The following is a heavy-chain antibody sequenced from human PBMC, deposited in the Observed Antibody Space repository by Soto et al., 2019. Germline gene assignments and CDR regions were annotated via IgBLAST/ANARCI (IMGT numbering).Heavy chain of an antibody. J-gene: IGHJ6*02. CDR2: IYYGGST. Sequence: PSETLSLTCTVSGGSVSSGDYFWSWLRLSPGKRLEWIAYIYYGGSTNYNPSLKSRATSSVDTSKSQVSLTLTSMTAADAALYYCARSPNYYYYGFDVWGQGTAVTVSS. D-gene: IGHD3-10*01. CDR3: ARSPNYYYYGFDV. CDR1: GGSVSSGDYF. V-gene: IGHV4-61*08.